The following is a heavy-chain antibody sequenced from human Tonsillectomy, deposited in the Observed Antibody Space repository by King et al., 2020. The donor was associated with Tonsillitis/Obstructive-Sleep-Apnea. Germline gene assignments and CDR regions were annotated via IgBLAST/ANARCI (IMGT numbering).Heavy chain of an antibody. J-gene: IGHJ3*02. D-gene: IGHD3-22*01. CDR2: IRSKAYGGTT. V-gene: IGHV3-49*04. Sequence: VQLVESGGGLVQPGRSLRLSCTASGFTFGDYAMSWVRQAPGKGLEWVGFIRSKAYGGTTEYAASVKGRFTISRDDSKSIAYLQMNSLKTEDTAVYYCTRLPMIVDEDAFDIWGQGTMVTVSS. CDR3: TRLPMIVDEDAFDI. CDR1: GFTFGDYA.